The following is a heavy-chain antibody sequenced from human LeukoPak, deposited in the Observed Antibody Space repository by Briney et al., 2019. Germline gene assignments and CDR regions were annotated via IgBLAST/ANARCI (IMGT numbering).Heavy chain of an antibody. D-gene: IGHD5-12*01. CDR3: CADEADPIVAFQH. V-gene: IGHV3-15*01. J-gene: IGHJ1*01. CDR2: IKSKADGGTT. Sequence: PGGSLRLSCAASGFTFSSAWMSWVRQAPGKGLEWVGRIKSKADGGTTDYAAPVKDGFTISRDDSKNTLYLQMNSLKSEDTAVYYCCADEADPIVAFQHWGQGTLVTVSS. CDR1: GFTFSSAW.